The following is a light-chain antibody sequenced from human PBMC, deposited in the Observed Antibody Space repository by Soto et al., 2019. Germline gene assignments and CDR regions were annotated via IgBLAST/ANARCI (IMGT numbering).Light chain of an antibody. CDR3: SSYRSSDTLEV. Sequence: QSVLTQPASVSGSPGQSIAISCTGSSSDIGIYKYVSWYQQHPGKVPKLIIYEVTNRPSGVSNRFSGSKSGNTASLTISGLQAEDEADYYCSSYRSSDTLEVFGTGTKVTVL. CDR1: SSDIGIYKY. V-gene: IGLV2-14*01. J-gene: IGLJ1*01. CDR2: EVT.